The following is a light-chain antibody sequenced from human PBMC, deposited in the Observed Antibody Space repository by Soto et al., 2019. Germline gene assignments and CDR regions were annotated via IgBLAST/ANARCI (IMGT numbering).Light chain of an antibody. CDR2: SEN. J-gene: IGLJ2*01. V-gene: IGLV1-44*01. Sequence: QSVLTQPPSASGAPGQKVTISCSGSRFNIGSNTVNWYQQLPGTAPKLLIYSENQRPSGVPDRFSGSKSGTSASLAISGLQSEDEADYYCEAWDGSLSVVLFGGGTKLTVL. CDR3: EAWDGSLSVVL. CDR1: RFNIGSNT.